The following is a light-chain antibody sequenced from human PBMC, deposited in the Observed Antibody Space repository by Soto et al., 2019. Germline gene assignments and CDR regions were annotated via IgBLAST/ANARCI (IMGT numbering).Light chain of an antibody. CDR1: SGHSSYA. V-gene: IGLV4-69*01. Sequence: QLVLTQSPSASASLGASVKLTCTLSSGHSSYAIAWHQQHPEKGPRYLMKLNSDGSHSKGDGIPDRFSGSRSGAERYLTISSLQSEDEADYYCQTGGTGILFGGGTKLTVL. CDR3: QTGGTGIL. J-gene: IGLJ2*01. CDR2: LNSDGSH.